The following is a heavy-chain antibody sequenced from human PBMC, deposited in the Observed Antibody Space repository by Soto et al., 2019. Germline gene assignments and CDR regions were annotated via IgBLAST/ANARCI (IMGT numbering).Heavy chain of an antibody. CDR3: TVGYDFWSGYYRGSGYYYYGMDV. V-gene: IGHV3-15*07. CDR2: IKSKTDGGTT. J-gene: IGHJ6*02. CDR1: GFTFSNAW. Sequence: PGGSLRPSCAASGFTFSNAWMNWVRQAPGKGLEWVGRIKSKTDGGTTDYAAPVKGRFTISRDDSKNTLYLQMNSLKTEDTAVYYCTVGYDFWSGYYRGSGYYYYGMDVWGQGTTVTVSS. D-gene: IGHD3-3*01.